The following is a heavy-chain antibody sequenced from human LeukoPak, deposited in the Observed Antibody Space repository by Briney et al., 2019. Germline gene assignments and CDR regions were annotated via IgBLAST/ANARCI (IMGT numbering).Heavy chain of an antibody. CDR2: IYNSGST. CDR3: ARSLFGSGSYGFDN. J-gene: IGHJ4*02. D-gene: IGHD3-10*01. CDR1: GGSITNYY. V-gene: IGHV4-59*01. Sequence: SETLSLTCTVSGGSITNYYWNWIRQTPGRGLEWIGYIYNSGSTSYHPSLKSRVTISVDTSKSQFSLRLRSLTAADTAVYYCARSLFGSGSYGFDNWGQGTLVTVPS.